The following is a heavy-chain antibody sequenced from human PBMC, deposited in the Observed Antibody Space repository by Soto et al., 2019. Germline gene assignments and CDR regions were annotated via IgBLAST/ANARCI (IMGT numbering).Heavy chain of an antibody. CDR3: ARDGSYPFYFDY. D-gene: IGHD1-26*01. V-gene: IGHV4-61*01. CDR1: GGSVSSGSYY. Sequence: SETLSLTCTVSGGSVSSGSYYWSWIRQPPGKGLEWIGYIYYSGSTNYNPSLKSRVTISVDTSKNQFSLKLSSVTAADTAVYYCARDGSYPFYFDYWGQGTLVTVSS. J-gene: IGHJ4*02. CDR2: IYYSGST.